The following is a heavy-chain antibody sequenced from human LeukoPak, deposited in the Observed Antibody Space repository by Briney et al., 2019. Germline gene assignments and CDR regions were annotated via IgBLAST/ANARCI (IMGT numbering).Heavy chain of an antibody. CDR3: ARGNPTNYGSGSYSAPDFDY. V-gene: IGHV1-2*02. J-gene: IGHJ4*02. D-gene: IGHD3-10*01. CDR2: INPSSGGT. CDR1: GYTFTGYF. Sequence: ASVKVSCKASGYTFTGYFMYWVRQAPGQGLEWMGWINPSSGGTNFAQRFQGRVSMTRDTSISTAYMELSRLRSDDTAVYYSARGNPTNYGSGSYSAPDFDYWGQGTLITVSS.